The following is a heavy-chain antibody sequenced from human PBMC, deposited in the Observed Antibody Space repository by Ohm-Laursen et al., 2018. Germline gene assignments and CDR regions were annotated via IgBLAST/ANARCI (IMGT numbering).Heavy chain of an antibody. J-gene: IGHJ4*02. CDR3: ARAQYYYDTEDV. CDR2: IYSGGST. CDR1: GFTVSSNY. D-gene: IGHD3-22*01. V-gene: IGHV3-66*01. Sequence: SLRLSCAASGFTVSSNYMSWVRQAPGKGLEWVSVIYSGGSTYYADSVKGRFTIPRDNSKNTLYLQMNSLRAEDTAVYYCARAQYYYDTEDVWGQGTLVTVSS.